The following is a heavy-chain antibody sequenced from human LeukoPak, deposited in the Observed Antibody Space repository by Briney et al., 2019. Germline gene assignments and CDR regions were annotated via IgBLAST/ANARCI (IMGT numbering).Heavy chain of an antibody. V-gene: IGHV6-1*01. CDR2: TYYRSKWYN. CDR3: ARDSGYDLQNAFDI. J-gene: IGHJ3*02. Sequence: SQTLSLTCAISGYSVSSNSAAWNWISQSPSRGLEWLGRTYYRSKWYNDYAVSVKSRITINPDTSKNQFSLQLNSVTPEDTAVYYCARDSGYDLQNAFDIWGQGTMVTVSS. D-gene: IGHD5-12*01. CDR1: GYSVSSNSAA.